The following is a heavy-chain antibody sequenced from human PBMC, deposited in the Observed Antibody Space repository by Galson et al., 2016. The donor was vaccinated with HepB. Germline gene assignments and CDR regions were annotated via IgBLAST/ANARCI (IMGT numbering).Heavy chain of an antibody. CDR3: AADYHDTYFDP. Sequence: SVKVSCKASGFTFSSSTVQWVRQARGQRLEWIGWIGVGSGDISYAQKFQERVTITSDTSTSTAYMELSSQRSEDTAVYYCAADYHDTYFDPWGQGTLVTVSS. CDR1: GFTFSSST. D-gene: IGHD3-16*02. CDR2: IGVGSGDI. V-gene: IGHV1-58*01. J-gene: IGHJ5*02.